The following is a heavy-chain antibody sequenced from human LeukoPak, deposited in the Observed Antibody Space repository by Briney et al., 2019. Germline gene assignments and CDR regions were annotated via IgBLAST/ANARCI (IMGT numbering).Heavy chain of an antibody. D-gene: IGHD5-24*01. CDR3: VTHGATGSRDFDI. J-gene: IGHJ3*02. CDR1: GFTFSNYV. Sequence: PGGSLRLSCTGSGFTFSNYVMSWVRQAPGKRLEWVSAISTSGSTTYHADSVKGRFTISRDNSKNTLYLQMNLLRAEDMAVYYCVTHGATGSRDFDIWGQGTMVTVSS. V-gene: IGHV3-23*01. CDR2: ISTSGSTT.